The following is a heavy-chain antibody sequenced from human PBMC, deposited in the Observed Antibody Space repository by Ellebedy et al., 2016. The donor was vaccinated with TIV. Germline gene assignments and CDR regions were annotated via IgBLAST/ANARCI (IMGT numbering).Heavy chain of an antibody. CDR1: GFTFSDYY. J-gene: IGHJ4*02. Sequence: GGSLRLXXAASGFTFSDYYMTWIRQAPGKGLEWLSYISTSGGTMYYAGSVKGRFTISRDNAKKSLYLQMNSLGAEDTAVYYCARGPYYSDPSAPYAHYWGQGTLVTVSS. CDR2: ISTSGGTM. CDR3: ARGPYYSDPSAPYAHY. V-gene: IGHV3-11*04. D-gene: IGHD3-22*01.